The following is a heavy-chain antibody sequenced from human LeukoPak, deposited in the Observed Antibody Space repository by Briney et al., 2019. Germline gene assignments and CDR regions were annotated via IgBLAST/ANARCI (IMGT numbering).Heavy chain of an antibody. CDR3: ARDPLGYNWFDP. CDR1: GGSISSYY. Sequence: PSETLSLTCTVYGGSISSYYWSWIRQPPGKGLEWIGYIYYSGSTNYNPSLKSRVTISVDTSKNQFSLKLSSVTAADTAVYYCARDPLGYNWFDPWGQGTLVTVSS. CDR2: IYYSGST. D-gene: IGHD3-16*01. V-gene: IGHV4-59*01. J-gene: IGHJ5*02.